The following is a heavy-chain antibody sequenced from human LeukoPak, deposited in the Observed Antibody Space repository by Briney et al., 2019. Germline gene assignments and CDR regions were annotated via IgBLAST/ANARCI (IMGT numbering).Heavy chain of an antibody. CDR3: AKDLSGSSGYKSAFDI. J-gene: IGHJ3*02. D-gene: IGHD3-22*01. CDR2: ISGSGGST. Sequence: GGSPRLSCAASGFTFSSYAMSWVRQAPGKGLEWVSAISGSGGSTYYADSVKSRFTISRDNSKNTLYLQMNSLRAEDTAVYYCAKDLSGSSGYKSAFDIWGQGTMVTVSS. CDR1: GFTFSSYA. V-gene: IGHV3-23*01.